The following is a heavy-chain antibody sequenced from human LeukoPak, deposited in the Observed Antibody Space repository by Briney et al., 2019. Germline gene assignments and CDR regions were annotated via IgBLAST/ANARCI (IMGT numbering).Heavy chain of an antibody. Sequence: GGSLRLSCAASGFTFSSYAMSWVRQAPGKGLEWVAVISYDGSNKYYADSVKGRFTISRDNSKNTLYLQMNSLRAEDTAVYYCAKESVVTARDWYFDLWGRGTLVTVSS. CDR1: GFTFSSYA. V-gene: IGHV3-30*18. CDR2: ISYDGSNK. D-gene: IGHD4-23*01. CDR3: AKESVVTARDWYFDL. J-gene: IGHJ2*01.